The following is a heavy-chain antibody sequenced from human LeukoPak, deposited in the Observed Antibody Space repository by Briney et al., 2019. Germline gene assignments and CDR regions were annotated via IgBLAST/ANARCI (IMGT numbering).Heavy chain of an antibody. J-gene: IGHJ4*02. Sequence: SETLSLTCTVSGGSISSYYWSWLRQPPGKGLEWIGYIYYSGSTNYNPSLKSRVTISVDTSKNQFSLKLSSVTAADTAVYYCARHSYDSSGYIEPLDYWGQGTLVTVSS. CDR3: ARHSYDSSGYIEPLDY. D-gene: IGHD3-22*01. CDR1: GGSISSYY. V-gene: IGHV4-59*08. CDR2: IYYSGST.